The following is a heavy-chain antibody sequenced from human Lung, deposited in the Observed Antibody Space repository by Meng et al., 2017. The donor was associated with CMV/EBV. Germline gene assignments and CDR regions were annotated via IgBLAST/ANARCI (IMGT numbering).Heavy chain of an antibody. CDR2: IYWNDDK. J-gene: IGHJ4*02. CDR1: GFSLSTSGVG. D-gene: IGHD6-19*01. CDR3: AHRPVSGAGKEEYYFDY. V-gene: IGHV2-5*01. Sequence: GXXLVKXTQTLTLTCTFSGFSLSTSGVGVGWIRQPPGKALEWLALIYWNDDKRYSPSLKSRLTITKDTSKNQVVLTMTNMDPVDTATYYCAHRPVSGAGKEEYYFDYWXQGTXVTVSS.